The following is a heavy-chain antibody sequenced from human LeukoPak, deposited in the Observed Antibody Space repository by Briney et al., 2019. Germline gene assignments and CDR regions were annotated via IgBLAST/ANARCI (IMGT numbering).Heavy chain of an antibody. CDR1: GYSFTDNW. D-gene: IGHD5-12*01. Sequence: GESLKISCKGSGYSFTDNWIGWVRQMPGKGLEWMGIVYPSDSDTRYSPSFQGQVTISADKSINTAYLQWSSLKASDTAIYYCATRRGNDEKYYYYMDVWGKGTSVTVSS. J-gene: IGHJ6*03. V-gene: IGHV5-51*01. CDR3: ATRRGNDEKYYYYMDV. CDR2: VYPSDSDT.